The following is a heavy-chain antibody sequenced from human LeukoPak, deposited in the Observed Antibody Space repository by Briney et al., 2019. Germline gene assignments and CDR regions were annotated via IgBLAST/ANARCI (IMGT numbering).Heavy chain of an antibody. V-gene: IGHV1-18*01. CDR2: IAAYNGAT. CDR3: AREDSNSENF. Sequence: ASVKVSCKASDYPFTSYGLTWVRQTPGQGLQWMGWIAAYNGATNYAQIFQGRISMTTDTSTNTGYMELRSLTSDDTAVYYCAREDSNSENFWGQGTLVTVSS. J-gene: IGHJ4*02. D-gene: IGHD2/OR15-2a*01. CDR1: DYPFTSYG.